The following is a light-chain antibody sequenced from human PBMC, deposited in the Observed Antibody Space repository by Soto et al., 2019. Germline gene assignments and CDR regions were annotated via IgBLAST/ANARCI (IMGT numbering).Light chain of an antibody. V-gene: IGKV1-5*03. CDR1: QSISSW. Sequence: DIQMTQSPSTLSASVGDRVTITSRASQSISSWLAWYQHKPGKAPKLLIYKASSLESGVPSRFSGSGSGTEFTLTISSLQPDDFATYYCQHYNSYSEAFGQGTKVDIK. CDR2: KAS. J-gene: IGKJ1*01. CDR3: QHYNSYSEA.